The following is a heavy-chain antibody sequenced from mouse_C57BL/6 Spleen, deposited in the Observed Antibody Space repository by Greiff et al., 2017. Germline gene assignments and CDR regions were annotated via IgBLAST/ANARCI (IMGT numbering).Heavy chain of an antibody. Sequence: QVHVKQPGAELVKPGASVKLSCKASGYTFTSYWLQWVKQRPGQGLEWIGEIDPSDSYTNYNQKFKGKATLTVDTSSSTAYMQLSSLTSEDSAVYYCARSGYDGFAYWGQGTLVTVSA. J-gene: IGHJ3*01. D-gene: IGHD2-2*01. CDR2: IDPSDSYT. V-gene: IGHV1-50*01. CDR3: ARSGYDGFAY. CDR1: GYTFTSYW.